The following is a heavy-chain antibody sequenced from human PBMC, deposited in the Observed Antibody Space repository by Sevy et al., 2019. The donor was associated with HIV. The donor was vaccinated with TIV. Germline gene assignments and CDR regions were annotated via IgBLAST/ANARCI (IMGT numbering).Heavy chain of an antibody. Sequence: GGSLRLSCAASGFTFSSYAMSWVRQAPGKGLEWVSAISGSGGSTYYADSVKGRFTISRDNSKNTLYLQMNSLRAEDTAVYYCAKDYRADGYNLYYFDYWGQGTLVTVSS. CDR1: GFTFSSYA. D-gene: IGHD5-12*01. CDR2: ISGSGGST. CDR3: AKDYRADGYNLYYFDY. J-gene: IGHJ4*02. V-gene: IGHV3-23*01.